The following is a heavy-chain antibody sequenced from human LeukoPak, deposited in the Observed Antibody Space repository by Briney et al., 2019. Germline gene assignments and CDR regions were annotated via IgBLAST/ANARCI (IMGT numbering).Heavy chain of an antibody. V-gene: IGHV4-59*01. CDR2: IYCSGST. CDR3: ARVDNYVYDY. D-gene: IGHD4-11*01. Sequence: PSETLSLTCTVSGGSISDYYWSWIRQPPGKGLEWIGYIYCSGSTNYNPSLKSRVTISTDTSKNQFSLKLSSVTAADTAVYYCARVDNYVYDYWGQGTLVTVSS. J-gene: IGHJ4*02. CDR1: GGSISDYY.